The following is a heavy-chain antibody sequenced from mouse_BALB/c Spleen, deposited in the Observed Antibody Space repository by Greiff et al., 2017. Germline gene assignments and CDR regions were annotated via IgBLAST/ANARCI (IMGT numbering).Heavy chain of an antibody. CDR1: GFSLTSYD. V-gene: IGHV2-9-2*01. J-gene: IGHJ2*01. D-gene: IGHD2-3*01. CDR3: VRDGYDGYYRGYFDY. CDR2: IWTGGGT. Sequence: VKLVESGPGLVAPSQSLSITCTVSGFSLTSYDISWIRQPPGKGLEWLGVIWTGGGTNYNSAFMSRLSISKDNSKSQVFLKMNSLQTDDTAIYYCVRDGYDGYYRGYFDYWGQGTTLTVSS.